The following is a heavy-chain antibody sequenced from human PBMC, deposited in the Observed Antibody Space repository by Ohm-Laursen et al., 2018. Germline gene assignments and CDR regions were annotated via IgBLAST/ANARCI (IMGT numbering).Heavy chain of an antibody. Sequence: SLRLSCAALGFTFSTYGMNWVRLAPGKGLEWVSSISDSGTTTYYADPVKGRFTISRDNPKSMVFLQMSSLRAEDTAVYYCAKHRSATWMHKRFDNWGQGTLVAVSS. CDR1: GFTFSTYG. J-gene: IGHJ4*02. CDR2: ISDSGTTT. V-gene: IGHV3-23*01. D-gene: IGHD5-12*01. CDR3: AKHRSATWMHKRFDN.